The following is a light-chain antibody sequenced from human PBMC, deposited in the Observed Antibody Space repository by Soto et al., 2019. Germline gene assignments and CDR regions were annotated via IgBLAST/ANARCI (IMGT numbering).Light chain of an antibody. J-gene: IGKJ2*01. V-gene: IGKV2-30*01. Sequence: DVVMTQSPLSLPVTPGQPASISCRSSQSLVYSDGNTNLSWFQQRPGQSPRRLIYKGSKRDSGGPDRVSDSGSGTYFTLKIGRLEAEDVEIYYCVQATHGTFGQGTKLKIK. CDR1: QSLVYSDGNTN. CDR2: KGS. CDR3: VQATHGT.